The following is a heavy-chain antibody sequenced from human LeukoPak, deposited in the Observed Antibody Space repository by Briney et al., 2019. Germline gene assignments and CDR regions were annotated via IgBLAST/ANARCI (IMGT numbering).Heavy chain of an antibody. CDR3: PRTGSPLFYYYYIDV. J-gene: IGHJ6*03. D-gene: IGHD3-9*01. CDR1: GDTFTSYD. CDR2: RNPNSGNT. V-gene: IGHV1-8*01. Sequence: SVKVSCKASGDTFTSYDINWVRHATGQGLEWMGWRNPNSGNTGYAQKFQGRVTMTRNTSISTAYMELSSLRSEDPAVYYCPRTGSPLFYYYYIDVWGKGITVTISS.